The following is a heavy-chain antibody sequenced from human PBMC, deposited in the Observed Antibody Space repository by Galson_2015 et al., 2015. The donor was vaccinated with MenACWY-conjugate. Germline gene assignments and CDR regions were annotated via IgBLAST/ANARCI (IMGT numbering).Heavy chain of an antibody. CDR2: ISGSGGST. D-gene: IGHD5-18*01. CDR3: AKDGGKAMAKGFDY. V-gene: IGHV3-23*01. J-gene: IGHJ4*02. Sequence: SLRLSCAASGFTLSSYAMSWVRQAPGKGLEWVSAISGSGGSTYYADSVKGRFTISRDNSKSTLYLQMNSLRAEDTAVYYCAKDGGKAMAKGFDYWGQGTLVTVSS. CDR1: GFTLSSYA.